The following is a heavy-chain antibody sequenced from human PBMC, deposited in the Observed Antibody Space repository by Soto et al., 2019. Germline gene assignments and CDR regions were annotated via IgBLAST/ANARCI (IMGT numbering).Heavy chain of an antibody. J-gene: IGHJ4*02. CDR3: AKVPKTIFGVVIGFDY. Sequence: GGSLRLSCAASGFTFSSYAMSWVRQAPGRGLEWVSAIGGSGGSTYYADSVKGRFTISRDNSKNTLYLQMNSLRAEDTAVYYCAKVPKTIFGVVIGFDYWGQGSRGTVSA. D-gene: IGHD3-3*01. CDR2: IGGSGGST. CDR1: GFTFSSYA. V-gene: IGHV3-23*01.